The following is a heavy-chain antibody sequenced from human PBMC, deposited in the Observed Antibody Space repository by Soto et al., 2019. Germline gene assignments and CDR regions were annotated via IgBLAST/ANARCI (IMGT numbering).Heavy chain of an antibody. D-gene: IGHD3-22*01. CDR1: GGSISSYY. Sequence: SETLSLTCTVSGGSISSYYWSWIRQPPGKGLEWIGYIYYSGSTNYNPSLKSRVTISVDTSKNQFSLKLSSVTAADTAVYYCARIPYYYDSSGYDDAFDIWGQGTKVTVSS. CDR2: IYYSGST. J-gene: IGHJ3*02. V-gene: IGHV4-59*01. CDR3: ARIPYYYDSSGYDDAFDI.